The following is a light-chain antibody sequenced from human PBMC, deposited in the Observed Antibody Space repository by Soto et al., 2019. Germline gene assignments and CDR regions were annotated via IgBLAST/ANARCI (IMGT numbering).Light chain of an antibody. CDR1: QSVXRD. Sequence: IVLTQPPATLSVSLGPRAPLSCMASQSVXRDLAWYQQKPGKAPRFLIYXASTRATGIPARFSGSGSGTEFTITISSLQSEDLAVYYCHQYNNWLTFGGGTKVDIK. CDR3: HQYNNWLT. CDR2: XAS. J-gene: IGKJ4*01. V-gene: IGKV3-15*01.